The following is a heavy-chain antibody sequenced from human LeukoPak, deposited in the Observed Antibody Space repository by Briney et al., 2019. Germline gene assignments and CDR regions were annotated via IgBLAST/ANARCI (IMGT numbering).Heavy chain of an antibody. V-gene: IGHV4-39*01. J-gene: IGHJ5*02. CDR2: IYYSGST. CDR1: GGSISSSSYY. CDR3: ARGPVLLWFGELPWFDP. Sequence: SETLSLTCTVSGGSISSSSYYWGWIRQPPGKGLEWVGSIYYSGSTYYNPSLKSRVTISVDTSKNQFSLKLSSVTAADTAVYYCARGPVLLWFGELPWFDPWGQGTLVTVSS. D-gene: IGHD3-10*01.